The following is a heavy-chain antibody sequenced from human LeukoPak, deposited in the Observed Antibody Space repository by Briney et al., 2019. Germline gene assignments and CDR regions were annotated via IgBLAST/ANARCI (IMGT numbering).Heavy chain of an antibody. CDR3: ARGRPPYYFDY. J-gene: IGHJ4*02. Sequence: GGSLRLSCTASGFPVSSNYMTWVRQAPGKGLEWVSVIYTGGNTDHADSVQGRFTLSRDNSKNTLYLHMNSLRVEDTAVYYCARGRPPYYFDYWGQGTLVTVPS. V-gene: IGHV3-53*01. CDR2: IYTGGNT. CDR1: GFPVSSNY.